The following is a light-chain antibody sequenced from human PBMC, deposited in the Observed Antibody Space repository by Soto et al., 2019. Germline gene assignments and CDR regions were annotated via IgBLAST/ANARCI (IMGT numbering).Light chain of an antibody. V-gene: IGKV3-20*01. J-gene: IGKJ5*01. CDR1: QSLITRY. Sequence: EIVLTQSPGTLSLFPGERATLSCRTSQSLITRYLAWYQQKPGQAPRLLIYGASSRATGIPERFSGSGSGTDFTLTISRLEPEEFAVYSCQQYGTSPTFGQGTRLEIQ. CDR3: QQYGTSPT. CDR2: GAS.